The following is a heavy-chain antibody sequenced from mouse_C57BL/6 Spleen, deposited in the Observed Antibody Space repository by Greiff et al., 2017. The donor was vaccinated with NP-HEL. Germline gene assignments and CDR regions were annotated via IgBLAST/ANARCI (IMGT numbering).Heavy chain of an antibody. Sequence: EVQLQQSGPELVKPGASVKISCKASGYTFTDYYMNWVKQSHGKSLEWIGDINPNNGGTSYNQKFKGKATLTVDKSSSTAYMELRSLTSEDSAVYYCARGVYEEAYWGQGTLVTVSA. D-gene: IGHD2-3*01. V-gene: IGHV1-26*01. CDR1: GYTFTDYY. CDR2: INPNNGGT. J-gene: IGHJ3*01. CDR3: ARGVYEEAY.